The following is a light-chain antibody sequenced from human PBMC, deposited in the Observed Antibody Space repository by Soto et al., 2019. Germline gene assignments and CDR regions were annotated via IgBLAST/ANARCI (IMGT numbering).Light chain of an antibody. Sequence: DIVMTQSPLSLPVTPGEPASISCRSSQSLLHTNGYNYLDRYLQKPGQSPQALIYLGSNRSSGVPDRFSGSGSGTDFTLKISRVEAEDVGVYYCMQPLQTPRTFGQGTKVEIK. CDR2: LGS. V-gene: IGKV2-28*01. CDR1: QSLLHTNGYNY. J-gene: IGKJ1*01. CDR3: MQPLQTPRT.